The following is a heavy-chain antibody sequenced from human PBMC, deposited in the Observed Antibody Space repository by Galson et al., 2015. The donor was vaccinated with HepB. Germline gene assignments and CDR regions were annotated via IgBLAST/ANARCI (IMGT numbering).Heavy chain of an antibody. V-gene: IGHV3-7*03. CDR1: GFTFSSYW. CDR2: IKQDGSEK. Sequence: SLRLSCAASGFTFSSYWMNWVRQAPGKGLEWVANIKQDGSEKYYVDSVKGRFTISRDNAKNSLYLQMNSLRAEDTAVYYCARIPTWIQLWNDSDYWGQGTLVTVSS. D-gene: IGHD5-18*01. J-gene: IGHJ4*02. CDR3: ARIPTWIQLWNDSDY.